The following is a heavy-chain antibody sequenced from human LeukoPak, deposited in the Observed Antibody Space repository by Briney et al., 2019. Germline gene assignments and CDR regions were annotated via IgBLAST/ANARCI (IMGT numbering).Heavy chain of an antibody. CDR3: ARSHRGIAAAGLPYYFDY. CDR1: GYSISSGYY. CDR2: IYHSGST. Sequence: SETLSLTCTVSGYSISSGYYWSWIRQPPGKGLEWIGSIYHSGSTYYNPSLKSRVTISVDTSKNQFSLKLSSVTAADTAVYYCARSHRGIAAAGLPYYFDYWGQGTLVTVSS. V-gene: IGHV4-38-2*02. J-gene: IGHJ4*02. D-gene: IGHD6-13*01.